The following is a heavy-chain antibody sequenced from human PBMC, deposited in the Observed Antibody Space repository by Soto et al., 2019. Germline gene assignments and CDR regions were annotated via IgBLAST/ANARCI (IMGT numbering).Heavy chain of an antibody. D-gene: IGHD2-21*01. CDR2: IIPILGIA. V-gene: IGHV1-69*02. Sequence: SVKVSCKTSGGTFSSYTISWVRQAPGQGLEWMGRIIPILGIANYAQKFQGRVTITADKSTSTAYMELSSLRSEDTAVYHCARSVYTSGLVEIWFDPWGQGTLVTVSS. CDR1: GGTFSSYT. CDR3: ARSVYTSGLVEIWFDP. J-gene: IGHJ5*02.